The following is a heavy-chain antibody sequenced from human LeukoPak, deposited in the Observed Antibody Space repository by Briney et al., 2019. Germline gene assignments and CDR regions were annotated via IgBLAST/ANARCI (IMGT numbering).Heavy chain of an antibody. V-gene: IGHV4-30-2*01. J-gene: IGHJ5*02. Sequence: SETLSLTCAVSGGSISSGGYSWSWIRQPPGKGLEWIGYIYHSGSTYYNPSLKSRVTISVGRSKNQFSLKPSSVTAADTAVYYCARDHRWGRDIVVVPAARKGGWFDPWGQGTLVTVSS. D-gene: IGHD2-2*01. CDR1: GGSISSGGYS. CDR2: IYHSGST. CDR3: ARDHRWGRDIVVVPAARKGGWFDP.